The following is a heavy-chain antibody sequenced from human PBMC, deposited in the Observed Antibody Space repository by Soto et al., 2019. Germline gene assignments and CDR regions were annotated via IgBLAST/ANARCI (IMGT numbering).Heavy chain of an antibody. CDR2: IIPIFGTA. CDR3: ARVPRAGSAYYYYGMDV. J-gene: IGHJ6*02. D-gene: IGHD1-1*01. Sequence: QVQLVQSGAEVKKPGSSVKVSCKASGGTFSSYAISWVRQAPGQGLEWMGGIIPIFGTANYAQNFQGRVTITADESTSTAYMELSSLRSKDTAVYYCARVPRAGSAYYYYGMDVWGQGTTVTVSS. CDR1: GGTFSSYA. V-gene: IGHV1-69*01.